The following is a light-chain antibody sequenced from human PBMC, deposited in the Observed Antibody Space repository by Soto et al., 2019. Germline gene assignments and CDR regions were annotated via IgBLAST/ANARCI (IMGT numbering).Light chain of an antibody. Sequence: AIRMTQSPSSFSASTGDRVTITCRASQGISSYLAWYQQKPGKAPKLLIYAASTLQSGVPSRFSGSGSGTDFTLAICCLQAEDFATYGCQQYYSYPPATFGQGTKLEIK. CDR3: QQYYSYPPAT. CDR2: AAS. V-gene: IGKV1-8*01. CDR1: QGISSY. J-gene: IGKJ2*01.